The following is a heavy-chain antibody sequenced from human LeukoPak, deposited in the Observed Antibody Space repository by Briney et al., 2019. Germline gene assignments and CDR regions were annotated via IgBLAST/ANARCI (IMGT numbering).Heavy chain of an antibody. CDR2: ISRSSSYI. CDR3: ARDPRSSWYEGEGYYYYYGTDV. V-gene: IGHV3-21*01. CDR1: GFTFSSYS. Sequence: GGSLRLSCAASGFTFSSYSMNWVRQAPGKGLEWVSSISRSSSYIYYADSMKGRFTISRDNAKNSLYLQMNSLRAEDTAVYYCARDPRSSWYEGEGYYYYYGTDVWGQGTTVTVSS. J-gene: IGHJ6*02. D-gene: IGHD6-13*01.